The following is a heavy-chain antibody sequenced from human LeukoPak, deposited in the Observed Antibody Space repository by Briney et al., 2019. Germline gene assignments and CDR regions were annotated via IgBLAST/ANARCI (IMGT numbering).Heavy chain of an antibody. J-gene: IGHJ4*02. D-gene: IGHD1-7*01. CDR3: ASESGRPYELLVDY. CDR2: ISSSSSYI. CDR1: GFTFSNAW. V-gene: IGHV3-21*01. Sequence: GGSLRLSCAASGFTFSNAWMSWVRQAPGKGLEWVSSISSSSSYIYYADSVKGRFTISRDNAKNSLYLQMNSLRAEDTAVYYCASESGRPYELLVDYWGQGTLVTVSS.